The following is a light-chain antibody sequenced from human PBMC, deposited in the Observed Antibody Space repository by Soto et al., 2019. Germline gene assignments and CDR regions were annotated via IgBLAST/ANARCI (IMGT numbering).Light chain of an antibody. J-gene: IGLJ1*01. CDR3: CSYAGGYTYV. Sequence: QSALTQPRSVSGSPGQSVTISCTGTSSDVGGYNYVSWYQQHPGKAPKLMIYDVSKRLSGVPDRFSGYKSGNTASMTISGLQAEDEADYYCCSYAGGYTYVFGTGTKVTVL. CDR2: DVS. CDR1: SSDVGGYNY. V-gene: IGLV2-11*01.